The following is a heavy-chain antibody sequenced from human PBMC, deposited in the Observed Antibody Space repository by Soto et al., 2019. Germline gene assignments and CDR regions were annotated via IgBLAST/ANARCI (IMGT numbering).Heavy chain of an antibody. Sequence: PGGSLRLCCATSGLTFSNYAMSWVRHAPGGGLEWVSSMSGSSSTTYYADSVRGRFTISRDRSKNTLYLQMSSLRAEDTALYYCAKNQERELPRVIDFWGQGTLVTVSS. CDR2: MSGSSSTT. CDR1: GLTFSNYA. CDR3: AKNQERELPRVIDF. J-gene: IGHJ4*02. V-gene: IGHV3-23*01. D-gene: IGHD1-7*01.